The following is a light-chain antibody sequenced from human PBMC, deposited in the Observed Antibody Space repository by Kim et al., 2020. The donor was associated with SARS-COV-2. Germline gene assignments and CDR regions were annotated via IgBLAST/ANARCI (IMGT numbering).Light chain of an antibody. J-gene: IGLJ3*02. V-gene: IGLV1-44*01. CDR1: TSNIGVNT. CDR2: SNN. Sequence: GQGLTISCSGSTSNIGVNTVNWYQQLPGTAPKLLISSNNQRPSGVPDRFSGSKSGTSASLGISGLQSEDEADYYCATWDDSLNGLVFGGGTKLTVL. CDR3: ATWDDSLNGLV.